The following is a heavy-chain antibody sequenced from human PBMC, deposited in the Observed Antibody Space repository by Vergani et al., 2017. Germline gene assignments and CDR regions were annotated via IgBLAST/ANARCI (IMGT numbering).Heavy chain of an antibody. D-gene: IGHD4-11*01. CDR2: IDPTGPP. CDR3: ARVNTETNGHLYYYYYMDV. CDR1: GGSFTSYH. V-gene: IGHV4-34*01. Sequence: QVQLQQWGGGLLKPSETLSLTCVVNGGSFTSYHWTWIRQSPGEGLEWVGDIDPTGPPDYNPSLKSRLTMSVDKSRNQFSLTLNSMTATDTAIYFCARVNTETNGHLYYYYYMDVWGQGTAVTVS. J-gene: IGHJ6*03.